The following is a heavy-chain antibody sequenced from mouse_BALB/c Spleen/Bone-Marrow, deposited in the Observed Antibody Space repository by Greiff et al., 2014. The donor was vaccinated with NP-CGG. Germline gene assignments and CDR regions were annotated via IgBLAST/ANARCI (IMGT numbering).Heavy chain of an antibody. Sequence: VHLVESGAELVKPGASVKLSCKASGYTFTSYWMHWVKRRPGQGFEWIGEINPSNDGANYNEKFKRKATLTVDKSSSTAYMQLSSLTSEDSAVYYCTLSRDFDYWGQGTTLTVSS. J-gene: IGHJ2*01. CDR3: TLSRDFDY. V-gene: IGHV1S16*01. CDR2: INPSNDGA. CDR1: GYTFTSYW.